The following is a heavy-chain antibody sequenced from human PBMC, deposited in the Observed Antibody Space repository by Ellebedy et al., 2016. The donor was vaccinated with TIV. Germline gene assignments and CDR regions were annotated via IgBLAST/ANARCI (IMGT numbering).Heavy chain of an antibody. J-gene: IGHJ6*02. CDR3: AKRYCVTTSCSYYFYYGIDV. Sequence: GESLKISCAASGFTFSNYAMGWVRQAPGNGLEWVSAIIGSGDSTYYADSVRGRFTISRDNSKNTLYLQMNSLRAEDTAVYYCAKRYCVTTSCSYYFYYGIDVWGQGTTVTVSS. D-gene: IGHD2-2*01. V-gene: IGHV3-23*01. CDR2: IIGSGDST. CDR1: GFTFSNYA.